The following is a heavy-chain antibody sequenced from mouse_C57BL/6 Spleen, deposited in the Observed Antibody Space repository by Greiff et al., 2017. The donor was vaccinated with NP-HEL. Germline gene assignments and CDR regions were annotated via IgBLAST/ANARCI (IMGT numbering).Heavy chain of an antibody. Sequence: QVQLQQPGAELVKPGASVKLSCKASGYTFTSYWMHWVKQRPGQGLEWIGMIHPNSGSTKYNEKFKSKATLTVDKPSSTAYMQLSSLTSEDSAVYYCARTYYDYDDAWFAYWGQGTLVTVSA. J-gene: IGHJ3*01. D-gene: IGHD2-4*01. CDR1: GYTFTSYW. V-gene: IGHV1-64*01. CDR2: IHPNSGST. CDR3: ARTYYDYDDAWFAY.